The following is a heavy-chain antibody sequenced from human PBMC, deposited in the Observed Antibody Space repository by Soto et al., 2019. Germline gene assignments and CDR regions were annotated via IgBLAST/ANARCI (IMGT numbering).Heavy chain of an antibody. Sequence: QVQLVQSGAEVKKPGSSVKVSCKASGGTFSSYAISWVRQAPGQGLEWMGGIIPIFGTANYAQKFQGRVTTTADKSTSTAYMELNSLRSEDTAVYYCARSGRDGYNFAHPLGRWGQGTLVTVSS. J-gene: IGHJ4*02. D-gene: IGHD5-12*01. CDR1: GGTFSSYA. V-gene: IGHV1-69*06. CDR3: ARSGRDGYNFAHPLGR. CDR2: IIPIFGTA.